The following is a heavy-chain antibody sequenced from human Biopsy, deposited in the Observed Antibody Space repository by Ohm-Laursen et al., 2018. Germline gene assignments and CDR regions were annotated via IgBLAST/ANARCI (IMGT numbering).Heavy chain of an antibody. D-gene: IGHD2-15*01. J-gene: IGHJ4*02. V-gene: IGHV4-38-2*02. CDR2: ILHNRGT. CDR1: GYIIDSNYY. CDR3: ARDYSWDY. Sequence: SETLSLTCTVSGYIIDSNYYWGWIRQPPGKGLEWIGSILHNRGTFYNPSHQSRITISVDTSKNQSSLKLISVTAADTAVYYCARDYSWDYWGQGILVTVSS.